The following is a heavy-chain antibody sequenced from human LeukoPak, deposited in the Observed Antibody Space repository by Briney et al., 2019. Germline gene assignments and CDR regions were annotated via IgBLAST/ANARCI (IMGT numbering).Heavy chain of an antibody. CDR1: GSTFTSYA. CDR3: ARGAATISGFDY. J-gene: IGHJ4*02. Sequence: SVTLSFKASGSTFTSYAISWVRQAPGQGLERMGRITPILGIANYAQKFQGRVTITADKSTSTSYMELSSLRSEDTAVYYCARGAATISGFDYWGQGTLVTVSS. V-gene: IGHV1-69*04. CDR2: ITPILGIA. D-gene: IGHD5-24*01.